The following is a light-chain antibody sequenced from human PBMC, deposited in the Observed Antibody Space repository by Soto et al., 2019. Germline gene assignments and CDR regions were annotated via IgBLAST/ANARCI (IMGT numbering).Light chain of an antibody. J-gene: IGKJ5*01. CDR2: GAS. CDR3: QQYGSSPFT. CDR1: QSVSSN. Sequence: EIVMTQSPATLSVTPGERATLSCRASQSVSSNLAWYQQKPGQAPRLLIYGASTRATGIPARFSGSGSGTDFTLTISRLEPEDFVVYYCQQYGSSPFTFGQGTRLEIK. V-gene: IGKV3-15*01.